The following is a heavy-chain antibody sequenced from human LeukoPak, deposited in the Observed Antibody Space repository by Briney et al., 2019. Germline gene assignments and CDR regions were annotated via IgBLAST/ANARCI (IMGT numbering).Heavy chain of an antibody. D-gene: IGHD5-24*01. Sequence: PSETPSLTCTVSGGSISSGSYYWGWIRQPPGKGLEWIGSIYYSGSTYYNPSLKSRVTISVDTSKNQFSLKLSSVTAADTAVYYCARHPRRDGYWSYWGQGTLVTVSS. V-gene: IGHV4-39*01. CDR3: ARHPRRDGYWSY. CDR2: IYYSGST. CDR1: GGSISSGSYY. J-gene: IGHJ4*02.